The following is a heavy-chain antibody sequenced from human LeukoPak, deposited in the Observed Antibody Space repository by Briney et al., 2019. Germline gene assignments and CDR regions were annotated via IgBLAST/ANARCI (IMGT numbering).Heavy chain of an antibody. D-gene: IGHD4-23*01. J-gene: IGHJ5*02. V-gene: IGHV4-30-4*01. Sequence: SETLCLTCTVSGGSISSDDYYWSCIRQRPGMGLEWIVYIYDSGGTYYNPSLKSRVTISVDTSKNQLSLKLSSVTAADTAVYYCARDRGPMTTVVTAWGQGTLVTVSS. CDR3: ARDRGPMTTVVTA. CDR2: IYDSGGT. CDR1: GGSISSDDYY.